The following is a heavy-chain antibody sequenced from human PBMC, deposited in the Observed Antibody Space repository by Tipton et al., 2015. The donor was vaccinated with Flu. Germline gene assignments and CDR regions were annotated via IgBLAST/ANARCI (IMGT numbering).Heavy chain of an antibody. D-gene: IGHD3-10*01. J-gene: IGHJ4*02. Sequence: TLSLTCTVSGDSISRSSYWSWIRQPAGKALEWIGRIYTSGSTNYNPSLESRVTISLDTSKNQFSLRLSSVTAADTAVYFCARDTDASYTPYWGQGTLVTVSS. CDR2: IYTSGST. V-gene: IGHV4-61*02. CDR3: ARDTDASYTPY. CDR1: GDSISRSSY.